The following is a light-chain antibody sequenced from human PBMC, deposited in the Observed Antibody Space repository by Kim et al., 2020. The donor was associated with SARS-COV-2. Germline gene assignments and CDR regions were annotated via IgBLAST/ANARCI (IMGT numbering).Light chain of an antibody. CDR1: NLGDRY. CDR2: HDT. J-gene: IGLJ3*02. V-gene: IGLV3-1*01. Sequence: SYELTQPPSVSVSPGQTASITCSGDNLGDRYVCWYQQKPGQSHVLVIYHDTKRPSGIPERFSGSNSGNTATLTISGTQTMDEADYYCQAWDSSRVFGGGTQLTVL. CDR3: QAWDSSRV.